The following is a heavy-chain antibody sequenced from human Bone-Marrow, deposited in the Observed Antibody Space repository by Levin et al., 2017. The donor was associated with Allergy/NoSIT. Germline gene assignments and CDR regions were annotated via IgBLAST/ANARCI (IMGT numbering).Heavy chain of an antibody. J-gene: IGHJ5*01. Sequence: GGSLRLSCAASGFTFSSYSMNWVRQAPGKGLEWVSSISSSSTYIYYADSVKGRFTISRDNAKDSLFLQMNSLGADDTAVYYCATSPESSGWYGWWFDSWGQGTPVTVSS. V-gene: IGHV3-21*01. D-gene: IGHD6-19*01. CDR1: GFTFSSYS. CDR3: ATSPESSGWYGWWFDS. CDR2: ISSSSTYI.